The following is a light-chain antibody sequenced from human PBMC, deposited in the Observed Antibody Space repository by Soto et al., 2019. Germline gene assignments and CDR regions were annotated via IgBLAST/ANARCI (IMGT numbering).Light chain of an antibody. CDR3: QQFNNYPLT. J-gene: IGKJ4*01. CDR1: LGISSS. CDR2: DAS. V-gene: IGKV1D-13*01. Sequence: ALQLTQSPSSLSASVGDRVTTTCRASLGISSSLAWYQQKPKKPPMLLIYDASNLESGVPSRFSGSGSGTDFTLTISSLQPEDFATYYCQQFNNYPLTFGGGTEVDIK.